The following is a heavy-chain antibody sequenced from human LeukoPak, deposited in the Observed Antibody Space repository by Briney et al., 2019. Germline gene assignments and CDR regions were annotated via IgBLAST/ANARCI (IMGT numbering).Heavy chain of an antibody. CDR1: GDSISTYH. D-gene: IGHD5-18*01. V-gene: IGHV4-59*01. CDR3: ARDKRHSYGRYFAH. J-gene: IGHJ4*02. Sequence: PSETLSLTCSVSGDSISTYHWNWVRERPGKGLEWIGYMQSSGNSNYNPSLKSRVFMSVDTSKNQFVLNLMSVTAADTAVDYCARDKRHSYGRYFAHWGQGMLVSVSS. CDR2: MQSSGNS.